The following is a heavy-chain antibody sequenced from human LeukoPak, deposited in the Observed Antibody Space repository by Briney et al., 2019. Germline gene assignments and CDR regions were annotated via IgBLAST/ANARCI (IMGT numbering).Heavy chain of an antibody. V-gene: IGHV3-21*01. CDR3: ATLAPYYYDSSGYYDEY. Sequence: PGGSLRLSCAASGFTFSSYWMSWVRQAPGKGLEWVSSISSSSSYIYYADSVKGRFTISRDNAKNSLYLQMNSLRAEDTAVYYCATLAPYYYDSSGYYDEYWGQGTLVTVSS. D-gene: IGHD3-22*01. CDR1: GFTFSSYW. CDR2: ISSSSSYI. J-gene: IGHJ4*02.